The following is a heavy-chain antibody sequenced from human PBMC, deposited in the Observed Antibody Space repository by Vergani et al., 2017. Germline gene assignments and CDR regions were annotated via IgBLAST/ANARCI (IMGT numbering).Heavy chain of an antibody. D-gene: IGHD3-9*01. V-gene: IGHV4-39*02. CDR3: ARERPLYDILTGRIFPIFDY. J-gene: IGHJ4*02. CDR2: IYYSGST. Sequence: QLQLQELGPGLVKPSETLSLTCTVSGGSISSSSYYWGWIRQPPGKGLEWIGSIYYSGSTYYNPSLKSRVTISVDTSKNQFSLKLSSVTAADTAVYYCARERPLYDILTGRIFPIFDYWGQGTLVTVSS. CDR1: GGSISSSSYY.